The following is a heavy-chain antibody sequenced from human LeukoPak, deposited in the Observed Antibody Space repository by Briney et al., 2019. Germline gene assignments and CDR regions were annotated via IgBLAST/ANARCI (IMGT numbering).Heavy chain of an antibody. J-gene: IGHJ4*02. D-gene: IGHD2-15*01. V-gene: IGHV4-30-4*01. CDR2: IHYSGST. CDR1: GGSFTSADNY. CDR3: ARGELLYDY. Sequence: PSETLSLTCTVSGGSFTSADNYCSWIRQPPGKGLEWIGYIHYSGSTFYNPSLKSRVTMSVDTSKNQFSLKLNSVTAADTAVYYCARGELLYDYWGQGTLVTVSP.